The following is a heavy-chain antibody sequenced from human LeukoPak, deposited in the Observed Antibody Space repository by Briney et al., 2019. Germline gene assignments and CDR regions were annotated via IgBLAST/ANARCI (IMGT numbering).Heavy chain of an antibody. CDR1: GYTFTGYY. Sequence: ASVKVSCKAPGYTFTGYYIHWVRQAPGQGLEWMGWINPNSGDTHYAQKFQGRVTMTRNTSISTAYMELSSLRSEDTAVYYCARSYCSSTSCYGYFDYWGQGTLVTVSS. V-gene: IGHV1-2*02. J-gene: IGHJ4*02. CDR3: ARSYCSSTSCYGYFDY. D-gene: IGHD2-2*01. CDR2: INPNSGDT.